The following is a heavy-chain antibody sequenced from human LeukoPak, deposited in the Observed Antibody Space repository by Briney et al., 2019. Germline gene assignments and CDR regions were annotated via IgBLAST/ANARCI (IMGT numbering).Heavy chain of an antibody. V-gene: IGHV1-69*13. CDR1: GGTFSSYA. D-gene: IGHD2-2*01. J-gene: IGHJ6*04. CDR2: IIPIFGTA. CDR3: ARGGDIVVVPAAMSYYGMDV. Sequence: SVTVSFKASGGTFSSYAISWVRQAPGQGLEWMGGIIPIFGTANYAQKFQGRVTITADESTSTAYMELSSLRSEDTAVYYCARGGDIVVVPAAMSYYGMDVWGKGTTVTVSS.